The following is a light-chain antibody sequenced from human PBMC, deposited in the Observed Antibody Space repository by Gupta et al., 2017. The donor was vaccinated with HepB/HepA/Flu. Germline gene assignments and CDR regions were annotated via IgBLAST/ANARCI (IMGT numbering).Light chain of an antibody. Sequence: QSVLTPPPSVSAAPGQRVTISCTGSSSNIGAGYDVHWYQQLPGTAPKLLIYGNSNRPSGVPDRFSGSKSGTSASLAITGLQAEDEADYYCQSYDSSLSGYVVFGGGTKLTVL. CDR1: SSNIGAGYD. V-gene: IGLV1-40*01. CDR2: GNS. J-gene: IGLJ2*01. CDR3: QSYDSSLSGYVV.